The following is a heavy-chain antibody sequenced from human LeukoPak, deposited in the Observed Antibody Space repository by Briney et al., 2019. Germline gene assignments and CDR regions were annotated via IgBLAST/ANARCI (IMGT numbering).Heavy chain of an antibody. CDR1: GFTFSSYS. V-gene: IGHV3-7*01. D-gene: IGHD5-12*01. J-gene: IGHJ4*02. Sequence: GGSLRLSCAASGFTFSSYSMNWVRQAPGKGLEWVANIKQDGSEKYYVDSVKGRFTISRDNAKNSLYLQMNSLRAEDTAVYYCASPGGATDLDYWGQGTLVTVSS. CDR2: IKQDGSEK. CDR3: ASPGGATDLDY.